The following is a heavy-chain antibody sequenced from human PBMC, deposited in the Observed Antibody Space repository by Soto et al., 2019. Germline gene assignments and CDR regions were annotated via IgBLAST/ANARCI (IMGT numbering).Heavy chain of an antibody. V-gene: IGHV3-11*06. CDR2: ISPGGRNT. CDR3: ARDTDYDILTGYYVYYGMDV. J-gene: IGHJ6*02. CDR1: GFTFGDSY. D-gene: IGHD3-9*01. Sequence: GGSLRLSCAASGFTFGDSYMSWIRQAPGKGLEWLSYISPGGRNTDYADSVKGRFTISRDNSKNTLYLQMNSLRAEDTAVYYCARDTDYDILTGYYVYYGMDVWGQGTTVTVSS.